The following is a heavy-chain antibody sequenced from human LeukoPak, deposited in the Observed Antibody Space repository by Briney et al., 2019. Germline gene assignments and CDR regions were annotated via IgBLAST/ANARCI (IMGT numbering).Heavy chain of an antibody. CDR1: GFTFSSYS. D-gene: IGHD3-16*01. J-gene: IGHJ4*02. V-gene: IGHV3-21*01. Sequence: GGSLRLSCAASGFTFSSYSMNWVRQAPGKGLEWVSSISSSSSYIYYADSVKGRFITSRDNAKNSLYLQMNSLRAEDTAVYYCARVGQAGSQYYFDYWGQGTLVTVSS. CDR3: ARVGQAGSQYYFDY. CDR2: ISSSSSYI.